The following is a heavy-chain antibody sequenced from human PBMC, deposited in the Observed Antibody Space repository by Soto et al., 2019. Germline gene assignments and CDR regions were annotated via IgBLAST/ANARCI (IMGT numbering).Heavy chain of an antibody. J-gene: IGHJ4*02. CDR1: GFTFNTFN. D-gene: IGHD2-8*01. CDR3: TLYDAYFFDF. V-gene: IGHV3-21*01. Sequence: GGSLRLSCAASGFTFNTFNMNWVRQAPGKGLEWVSYITNNDYTSYADSVKGRFTNSRDNAKKSLYLQMNSLRAEDTAVYYWTLYDAYFFDFWSQGALVTVSS. CDR2: ITNNDYT.